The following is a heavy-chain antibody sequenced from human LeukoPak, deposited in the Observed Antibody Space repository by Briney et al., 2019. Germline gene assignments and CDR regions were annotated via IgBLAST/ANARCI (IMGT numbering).Heavy chain of an antibody. J-gene: IGHJ3*02. CDR1: GFTFSSYA. CDR3: AKVSGYSGSGYVDI. Sequence: GGSLRLSCEASGFTFSSYAMSWVRQAPGKGLEWVSAISGSGGSTYYADSVKGRFTISRDNSKNTLYLQMNSLRAEDTAVYYCAKVSGYSGSGYVDIWGQGTMVTVSS. D-gene: IGHD2-15*01. CDR2: ISGSGGST. V-gene: IGHV3-23*01.